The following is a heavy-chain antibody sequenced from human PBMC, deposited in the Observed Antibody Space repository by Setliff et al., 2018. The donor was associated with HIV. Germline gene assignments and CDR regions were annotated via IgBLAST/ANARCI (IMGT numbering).Heavy chain of an antibody. CDR2: INHSGST. V-gene: IGHV4-34*01. CDR1: GGSFSGYH. D-gene: IGHD2-21*02. J-gene: IGHJ3*02. Sequence: PSETLSLTCGVYGGSFSGYHWSWIRQPPGKGLEWIGEINHSGSTNYNPSLKSRVTISVDPSKNQFSLKLTSVTAADTAVYYCARGRDFAGHDAYDIWGQGTMVTVS. CDR3: ARGRDFAGHDAYDI.